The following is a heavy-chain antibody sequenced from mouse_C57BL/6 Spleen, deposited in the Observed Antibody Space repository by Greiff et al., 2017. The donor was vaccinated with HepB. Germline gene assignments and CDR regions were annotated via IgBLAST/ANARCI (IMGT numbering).Heavy chain of an antibody. CDR3: ALGDDYAMDY. CDR1: GFTFSDYG. V-gene: IGHV5-17*01. Sequence: EVQLVESGGGLVKPGGSLKLSCAASGFTFSDYGMHWVRQAPEKGLEWVAYISSGSCTIYYADTVKGRFTISRDNAKNTLFLQMTSLRSEDTAMYYCALGDDYAMDYWGQGTSVTVSS. CDR2: ISSGSCTI. J-gene: IGHJ4*01. D-gene: IGHD3-3*01.